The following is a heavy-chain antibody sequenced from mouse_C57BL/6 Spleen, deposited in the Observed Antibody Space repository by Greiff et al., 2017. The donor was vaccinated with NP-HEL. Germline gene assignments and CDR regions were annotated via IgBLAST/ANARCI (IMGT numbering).Heavy chain of an antibody. CDR2: INPGSGGT. CDR3: ARRSDDGSSYGSMDY. Sequence: VQLQQSGAELVRPGTSVKVSCKASGYAFTNYSIEWVKQRPGQGLEWIGVINPGSGGTNYNEKFKGKATLTADKSSRTAYMQLSILTSEDSAVYFCARRSDDGSSYGSMDYWGQGTSVTVSS. J-gene: IGHJ4*01. D-gene: IGHD1-1*01. CDR1: GYAFTNYS. V-gene: IGHV1-54*01.